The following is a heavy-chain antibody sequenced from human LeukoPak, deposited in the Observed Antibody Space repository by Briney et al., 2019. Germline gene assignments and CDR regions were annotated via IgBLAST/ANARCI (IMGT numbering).Heavy chain of an antibody. J-gene: IGHJ4*02. CDR2: ISSSGGII. CDR3: ARDFGSGNYYTEGY. V-gene: IGHV3-11*01. CDR1: GFTFSDYH. Sequence: PGGSLRLSCSASGFTFSDYHMSWIRQAPGKGLEWVSHISSSGGIIFYADSVTGRFTISRDNAKKSVFLQMNSLRAEDTAVYFCARDFGSGNYYTEGYWGQGTLVTVSS. D-gene: IGHD3-10*01.